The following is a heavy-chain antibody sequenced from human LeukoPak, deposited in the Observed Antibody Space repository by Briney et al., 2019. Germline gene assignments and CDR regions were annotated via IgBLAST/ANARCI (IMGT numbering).Heavy chain of an antibody. CDR1: GFTFTTYW. V-gene: IGHV3-74*01. J-gene: IGHJ4*02. D-gene: IGHD3-3*01. CDR3: ANHASDFWSGYDY. Sequence: PGGSLRLSCAASGFTFTTYWMHWVRQAPGKGLVWVSHINSDGSITSYADSVKGRFTISRDNAKNTLYLQMNSLRAEDTAVYYCANHASDFWSGYDYWGQGTLVTVSS. CDR2: INSDGSIT.